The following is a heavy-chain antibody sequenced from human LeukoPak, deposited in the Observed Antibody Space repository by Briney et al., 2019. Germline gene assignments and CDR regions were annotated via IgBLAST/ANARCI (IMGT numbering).Heavy chain of an antibody. V-gene: IGHV3-23*01. CDR2: LSVSGGST. CDR1: GFTFSSYA. D-gene: IGHD3-10*01. Sequence: GGSLRLSCAASGFTFSSYAMSWVRQAPGKGLEWVSSLSVSGGSTYYADSVKGRFTISRDNSKNTLYLQMNSLRAEDTAVYYCAKDPNYYGSGSYYIYFDYWGQGTLVTVSS. J-gene: IGHJ4*02. CDR3: AKDPNYYGSGSYYIYFDY.